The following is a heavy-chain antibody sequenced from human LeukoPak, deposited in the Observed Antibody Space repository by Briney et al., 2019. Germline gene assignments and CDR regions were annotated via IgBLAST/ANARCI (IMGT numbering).Heavy chain of an antibody. V-gene: IGHV4-4*07. CDR1: GGSISSYY. CDR2: FYTSGST. CDR3: ARDRWYCSGGSCGLDY. J-gene: IGHJ4*02. Sequence: SETLSLTCTVSGGSISSYYWSWIRQPAGKGLEWIGRFYTSGSTNYNPSLRSRVTMSVDTSKNQFSLKLSSVTAADTAVYYCARDRWYCSGGSCGLDYWGQGTLVTVSS. D-gene: IGHD2-15*01.